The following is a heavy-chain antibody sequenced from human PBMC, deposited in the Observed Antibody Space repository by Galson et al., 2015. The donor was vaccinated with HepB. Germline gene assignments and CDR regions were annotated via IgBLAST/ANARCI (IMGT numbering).Heavy chain of an antibody. J-gene: IGHJ3*02. CDR3: AKVRLTVTAGGALDAFDI. CDR1: GNTFTNYF. Sequence: SVKVSCKASGNTFTNYFIHWVRQAPGQSLEWMGWINAANGGTKYSQNFQGRVTIAGDTSASTAYMELSSLRSEDTAVYYCAKVRLTVTAGGALDAFDIWGQGTLVTVSS. D-gene: IGHD2-21*02. CDR2: INAANGGT. V-gene: IGHV1-3*01.